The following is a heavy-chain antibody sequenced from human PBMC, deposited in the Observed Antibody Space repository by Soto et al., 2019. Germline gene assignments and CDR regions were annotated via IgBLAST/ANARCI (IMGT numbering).Heavy chain of an antibody. Sequence: ASLKVSCKASGYTFTGYYMHWVRQAPGQGLEWMGWINPNSGGTNYAQKFQGRVTMTRDTSISTAYMELSRLRSDDTAVYYCARVSGYCSSTSCYSDYYYYGMDVWGQGTTVTVSS. CDR2: INPNSGGT. CDR1: GYTFTGYY. CDR3: ARVSGYCSSTSCYSDYYYYGMDV. D-gene: IGHD2-2*02. J-gene: IGHJ6*02. V-gene: IGHV1-2*02.